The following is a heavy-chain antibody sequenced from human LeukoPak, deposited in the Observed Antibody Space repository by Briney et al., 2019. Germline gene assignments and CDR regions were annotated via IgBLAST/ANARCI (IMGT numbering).Heavy chain of an antibody. CDR2: IYPGDFDA. J-gene: IGHJ3*01. D-gene: IGHD3-10*01. V-gene: IGHV5-51*01. CDR1: GYSFTSYW. CDR3: ARHEGSGSSLAAFDV. Sequence: GESLKISCKASGYSFTSYWIGWVRQMPGKGLEWMGIIYPGDFDARYSPSFQGQVTISADKIITTAYLQWSSLKASDTAMYYCARHEGSGSSLAAFDVWGQGTMVTVPS.